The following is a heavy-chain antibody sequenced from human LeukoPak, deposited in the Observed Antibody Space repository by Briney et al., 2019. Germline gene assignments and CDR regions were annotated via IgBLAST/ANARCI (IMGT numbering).Heavy chain of an antibody. D-gene: IGHD1-7*01. V-gene: IGHV3-64D*06. CDR2: ISTNGGSI. CDR3: VKGGYQTKTNYFDP. J-gene: IGHJ5*02. Sequence: GGSLRLSCSASGFSFSSYAMHWVRQAPGKGLESVLGISTNGGSIYYADSVKGRFIISRDNSKNTLFLQMSSLRDEDTAVYYCVKGGYQTKTNYFDPWGQGTLVTVSS. CDR1: GFSFSSYA.